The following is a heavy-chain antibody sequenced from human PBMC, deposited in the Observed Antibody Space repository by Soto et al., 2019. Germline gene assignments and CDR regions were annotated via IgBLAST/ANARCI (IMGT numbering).Heavy chain of an antibody. Sequence: PGGSLRLSCAASGFTFSSYAMHWVRQAPGKGLEWVAVISYDGSNKYYADSVKGRFTISRDNSKNTLYLQMNSLRAEDTAVYYWARGGGLWGEFVSWFDPWGQGTLVTVSS. CDR3: ARGGGLWGEFVSWFDP. V-gene: IGHV3-30-3*01. CDR2: ISYDGSNK. D-gene: IGHD3-16*01. J-gene: IGHJ5*02. CDR1: GFTFSSYA.